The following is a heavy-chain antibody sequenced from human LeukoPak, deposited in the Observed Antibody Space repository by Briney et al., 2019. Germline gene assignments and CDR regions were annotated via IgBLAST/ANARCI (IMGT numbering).Heavy chain of an antibody. CDR3: ARGIVAAGNIDF. CDR2: INSDGSST. V-gene: IGHV3-74*03. CDR1: GFTFSSYW. D-gene: IGHD6-13*01. Sequence: GGSLRLSCVASGFTFSSYWMHWVRQAPGKGLVWVSRINSDGSSTKCADSVKGRFTISRDNAKNTLYLQMNSLRAEDTAVYYCARGIVAAGNIDFWGQGTLVTVSS. J-gene: IGHJ4*02.